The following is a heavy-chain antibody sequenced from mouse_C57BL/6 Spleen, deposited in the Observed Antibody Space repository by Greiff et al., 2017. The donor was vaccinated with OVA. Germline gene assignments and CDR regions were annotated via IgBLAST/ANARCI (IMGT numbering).Heavy chain of an antibody. CDR2: INPNNGGT. D-gene: IGHD2-4*01. J-gene: IGHJ1*03. CDR3: ARFLYDYDVSYWYFDV. V-gene: IGHV1-18*01. CDR1: GYTFTDYN. Sequence: VQLKESGPELVKPGASVKIPCKASGYTFTDYNMDWVKQSHGKSLEWIGDINPNNGGTIYNQKFKGKATLTVDKSSSTAYMELRSLTSEDTAVYYCARFLYDYDVSYWYFDVWGTGTTVTVSS.